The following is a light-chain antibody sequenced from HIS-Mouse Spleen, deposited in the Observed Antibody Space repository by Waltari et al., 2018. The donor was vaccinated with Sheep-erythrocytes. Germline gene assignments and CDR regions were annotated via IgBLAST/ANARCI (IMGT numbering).Light chain of an antibody. CDR3: QQRSNWYN. Sequence: EIVLTQSPATLSLSPGERATLSCRASQSVGSYLAWYQQKPGQAPRLLIYDASNRATGIPAMFSGSGSGTDFTLSIRSLETEDFAVYYCQQRSNWYNFGQGTKLAI. CDR2: DAS. J-gene: IGKJ2*01. CDR1: QSVGSY. V-gene: IGKV3-11*01.